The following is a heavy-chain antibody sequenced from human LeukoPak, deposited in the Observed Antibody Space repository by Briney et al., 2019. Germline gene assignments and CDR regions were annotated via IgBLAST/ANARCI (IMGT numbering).Heavy chain of an antibody. J-gene: IGHJ3*02. CDR3: AKERNGYNWDDAFDI. D-gene: IGHD5-24*01. CDR2: ITGSGGDT. Sequence: AGSLRLSCAASGFSFSSYAMSWVRQAPGKGLEWVSVITGSGGDTYYADSVEGRFTISRDNSKNTLYLQMNSLRAEDTAVYYCAKERNGYNWDDAFDIWGQGTMVTVSS. V-gene: IGHV3-23*01. CDR1: GFSFSSYA.